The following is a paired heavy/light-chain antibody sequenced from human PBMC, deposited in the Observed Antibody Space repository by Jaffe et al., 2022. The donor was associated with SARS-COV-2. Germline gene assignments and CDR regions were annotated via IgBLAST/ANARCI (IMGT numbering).Heavy chain of an antibody. D-gene: IGHD1-1*01. CDR2: ISYEGSKQ. CDR1: GFAFSTYG. CDR3: AKDRAPYSGTCIGH. V-gene: IGHV3-30*18. J-gene: IGHJ4*02. Sequence: QVQLVESGGGVVQPGGSLRLSCAASGFAFSTYGMHWVRQAPGKGLEWVAVISYEGSKQYYGASVKGRFVISRDSSRNTLYLEMDSLRVEDTAVYYCAKDRAPYSGTCIGHWGQGTLVTVSS.
Light chain of an antibody. CDR3: QHYNNWPLT. CDR2: DAS. Sequence: EIVMTQSPATLSVSPGERATLSCRASQSVSDKLAWYQQNPGQAPRLLIYDASTRATGIPARFSGSGSETEFTLTISSLQSEDFAVYYCQHYNNWPLTFGGGTKVEIK. J-gene: IGKJ4*01. V-gene: IGKV3D-15*01. CDR1: QSVSDK.